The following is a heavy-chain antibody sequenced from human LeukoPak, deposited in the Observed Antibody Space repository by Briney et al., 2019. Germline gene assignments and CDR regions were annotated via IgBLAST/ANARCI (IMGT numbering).Heavy chain of an antibody. CDR2: IYHSGST. Sequence: SETLSLTCTVSGYSISSGYYWGCIRQPPGKGLEWIGSIYHSGSTYYNPSLKSRVTISVDTSKNQFSLKLSSVTAADTAVYYCARVNYYGSGSYYNYWGQGTLVTVSS. V-gene: IGHV4-38-2*02. CDR1: GYSISSGYY. D-gene: IGHD3-10*01. J-gene: IGHJ4*02. CDR3: ARVNYYGSGSYYNY.